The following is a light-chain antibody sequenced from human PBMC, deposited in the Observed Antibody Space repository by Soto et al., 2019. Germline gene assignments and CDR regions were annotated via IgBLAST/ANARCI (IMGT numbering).Light chain of an antibody. CDR2: EVS. CDR3: SSYSSSSDVF. J-gene: IGLJ2*01. Sequence: QSVLTQPASVSGSPGQSITISCTGTSSDVGGYKYVSWYQQHPGKAPKLMIYEVSNRPSGVSNRFSGSKSGNTASLTISGLQAEDEADYYCSSYSSSSDVFFGGGTKLTVL. V-gene: IGLV2-14*01. CDR1: SSDVGGYKY.